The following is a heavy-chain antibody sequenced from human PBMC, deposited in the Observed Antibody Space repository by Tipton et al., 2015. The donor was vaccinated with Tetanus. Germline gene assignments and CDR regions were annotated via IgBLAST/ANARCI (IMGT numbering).Heavy chain of an antibody. CDR2: MFYSGSA. CDR3: ARGPTATSDY. Sequence: TLSLTCTGSGGSISNDNYYWSWIRQPPGKGLEWIGYMFYSGSAYYNPSLKSRITISMDTSRNQFSLNLSSVTAADTAVYYCARGPTATSDYWGQGTLVTVSS. D-gene: IGHD4-17*01. J-gene: IGHJ4*02. V-gene: IGHV4-30-4*01. CDR1: GGSISNDNYY.